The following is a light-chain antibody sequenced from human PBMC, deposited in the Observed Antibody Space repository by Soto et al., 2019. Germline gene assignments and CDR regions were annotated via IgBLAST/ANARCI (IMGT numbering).Light chain of an antibody. Sequence: EIVLTQAPATLSLSPGERATLSCRAGQRISSYLAWYQQKPGQAPRLLIYDASSRATGIPARFSGSESGTDFTLTISSLEPDDFAVYYCQHGGAFGPGTKVDIK. CDR3: QHGGA. V-gene: IGKV3-11*01. J-gene: IGKJ3*01. CDR1: QRISSY. CDR2: DAS.